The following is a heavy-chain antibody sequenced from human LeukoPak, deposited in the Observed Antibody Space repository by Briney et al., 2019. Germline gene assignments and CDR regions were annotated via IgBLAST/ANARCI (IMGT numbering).Heavy chain of an antibody. D-gene: IGHD4-17*01. CDR2: IYYSGST. Sequence: KPSATLSLTCTVSGGSISSYYWSWIRQPPGKGLEWIGYIYYSGSTNYNPSLKSRVTISVDTSKNQFSLKLSSVTAADTAVYYCARHYLDGDYPLNFDYWGQGTLVTVSS. V-gene: IGHV4-59*08. CDR3: ARHYLDGDYPLNFDY. J-gene: IGHJ4*02. CDR1: GGSISSYY.